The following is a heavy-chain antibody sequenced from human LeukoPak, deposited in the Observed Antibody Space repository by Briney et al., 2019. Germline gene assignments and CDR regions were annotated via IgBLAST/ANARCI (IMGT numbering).Heavy chain of an antibody. V-gene: IGHV3-21*01. CDR1: GFPFSRNN. J-gene: IGHJ4*02. CDR3: AKLAKYFYGSETYYFFEH. D-gene: IGHD3-10*01. Sequence: GGSLRLSCVASGFPFSRNNMNWVRQAPGKGLEWVSSISTSSSYIYCADSVKGRFTISRDNAKNSLYLQMNSLRVEDTAVYYCAKLAKYFYGSETYYFFEHWGQGTPVTASS. CDR2: ISTSSSYI.